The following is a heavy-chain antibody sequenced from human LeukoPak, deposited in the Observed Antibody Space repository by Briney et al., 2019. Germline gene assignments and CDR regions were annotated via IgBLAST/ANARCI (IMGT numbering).Heavy chain of an antibody. Sequence: SETLSLTCTVSGGSISSYYWSWIRQPAGKGLEWIGRIYTSGSTNYNPSLKCRVTMSVDTSKNQFSLKLSSVTAADTAVYYCARELRYYYDSSGHDAFDIWGQGTMVTVSS. CDR2: IYTSGST. CDR1: GGSISSYY. CDR3: ARELRYYYDSSGHDAFDI. D-gene: IGHD3-22*01. V-gene: IGHV4-4*07. J-gene: IGHJ3*02.